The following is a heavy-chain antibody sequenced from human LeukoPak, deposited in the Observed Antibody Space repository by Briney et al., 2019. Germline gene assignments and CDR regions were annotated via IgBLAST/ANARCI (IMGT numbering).Heavy chain of an antibody. Sequence: SQTLSLTCAISGDSVSTNTAAWNWIRQSPSRGLEWLGRTYYRSKWYTDYAVSVKSRITINPNTSKNQFSLQLNSVTPEDTAVYFCARDGWPAFDYWAQGTLVTVSS. D-gene: IGHD2-15*01. J-gene: IGHJ4*02. V-gene: IGHV6-1*01. CDR1: GDSVSTNTAA. CDR2: TYYRSKWYT. CDR3: ARDGWPAFDY.